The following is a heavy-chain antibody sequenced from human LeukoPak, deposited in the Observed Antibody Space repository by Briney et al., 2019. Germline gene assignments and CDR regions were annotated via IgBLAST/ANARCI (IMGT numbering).Heavy chain of an antibody. CDR2: ISYDGSNK. D-gene: IGHD1-1*01. CDR3: AKGLDSDDYYYYYGMDV. V-gene: IGHV3-30*18. CDR1: GFTFSSYG. Sequence: GRSLRLSCAASGFTFSSYGMHWVRQAPGKGLEWVAVISYDGSNKYYADSVKGRFTISRDNSKNTLYLQMNSLRAEDTAVYYCAKGLDSDDYYYYYGMDVWGQGTTVTVSS. J-gene: IGHJ6*02.